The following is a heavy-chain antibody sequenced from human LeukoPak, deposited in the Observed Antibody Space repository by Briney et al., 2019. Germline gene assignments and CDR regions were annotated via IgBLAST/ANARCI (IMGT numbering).Heavy chain of an antibody. V-gene: IGHV4-31*03. Sequence: SQTLSLTCTVSGGSISSGGYYWSWFRQHPGKGLEWIGYIYYSGSTYYNPSLQSRVTISVDTSKNQFSLKLSSVTAADTAVYYCARDLVSGYGDYALRGMAFAIWGQGTMVTVSS. CDR2: IYYSGST. J-gene: IGHJ3*02. CDR3: ARDLVSGYGDYALRGMAFAI. D-gene: IGHD4-17*01. CDR1: GGSISSGGYY.